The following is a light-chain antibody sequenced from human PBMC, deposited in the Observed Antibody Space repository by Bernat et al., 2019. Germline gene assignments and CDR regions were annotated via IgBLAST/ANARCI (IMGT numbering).Light chain of an antibody. J-gene: IGLJ1*01. Sequence: QSALTQPASASGSPGQSITISCTGTSNDVGSYNFVSWYQQYPGKAPKVIIHEVTKRPSGVPDRFSGSKSGNTASLTVSGLQTEDEAEYYCSSNAVGNNYVFGTGTTLTVL. CDR2: EVT. V-gene: IGLV2-8*01. CDR3: SSNAVGNNYV. CDR1: SNDVGSYNF.